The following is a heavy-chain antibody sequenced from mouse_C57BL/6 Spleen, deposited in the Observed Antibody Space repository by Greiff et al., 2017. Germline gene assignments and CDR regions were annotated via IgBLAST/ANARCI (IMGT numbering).Heavy chain of an antibody. D-gene: IGHD4-1*01. V-gene: IGHV1-39*01. CDR3: ENFANAKYYYAMDY. CDR1: GYSFTDYY. Sequence: EVQLQQSGPELVKPGASVKISCKASGYSFTDYYMNWVKQSTGQSLEWIGIINPNCGTTSYNQKFKGKATLTVDQSSSTAYMQLNSLTSADSAVYACENFANAKYYYAMDYWGQGTSVTVSS. J-gene: IGHJ4*01. CDR2: INPNCGTT.